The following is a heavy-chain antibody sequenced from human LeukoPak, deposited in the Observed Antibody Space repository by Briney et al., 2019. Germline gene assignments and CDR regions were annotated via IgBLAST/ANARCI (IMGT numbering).Heavy chain of an antibody. D-gene: IGHD2-2*01. CDR2: IIPIFGTA. CDR1: GGTFSSYA. V-gene: IGHV1-69*01. CDR3: ARDPAIVVVPAATYYYYGMDV. J-gene: IGHJ6*04. Sequence: GSSVKVSGKASGGTFSSYAISWVRQAPGQGLEWMGGIIPIFGTANYAQKFQGRVTITADESTSTAYMELSSLRSEDTAVYYCARDPAIVVVPAATYYYYGMDVWGKGTTVTVSS.